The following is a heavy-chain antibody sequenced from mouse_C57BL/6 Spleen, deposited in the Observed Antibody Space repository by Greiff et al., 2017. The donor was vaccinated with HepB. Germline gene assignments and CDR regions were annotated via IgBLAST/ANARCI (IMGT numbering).Heavy chain of an antibody. J-gene: IGHJ2*01. CDR2: IDPSDSYT. V-gene: IGHV1-69*01. CDR1: GYTFTSYW. CDR3: ARGDYGSSYEY. Sequence: QVQLQQPGAELVMPGASVKLSCKASGYTFTSYWMHWVKQRPGQGLEWIGEIDPSDSYTNYNQKFKGKSTLTVDKSSSTAYMQLSSLTSEDSAVYYCARGDYGSSYEYWGQGTTLTVSS. D-gene: IGHD1-1*01.